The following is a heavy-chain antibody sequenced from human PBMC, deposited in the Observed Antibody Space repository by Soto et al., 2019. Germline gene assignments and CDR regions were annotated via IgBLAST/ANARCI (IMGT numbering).Heavy chain of an antibody. CDR1: GASISGFY. D-gene: IGHD3-16*01. CDR2: IYATGTT. V-gene: IGHV4-4*07. J-gene: IGHJ5*02. CDR3: VRDGTKTLRDWFHP. Sequence: SETLTLTCTVSGASISGFYWSWIRKAAGKGLEWIGRIYATGTTDYNPSLKSRVMMSVDTSKKQFSLKLRSVTAADTAVYYCVRDGTKTLRDWFHPRGQASSVTVSS.